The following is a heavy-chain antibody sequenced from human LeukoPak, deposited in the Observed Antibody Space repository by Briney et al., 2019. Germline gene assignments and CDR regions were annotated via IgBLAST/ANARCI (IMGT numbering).Heavy chain of an antibody. V-gene: IGHV3-23*01. CDR3: ARVPDSRYYFDY. CDR1: GLTFSSYA. Sequence: GGSLRLSCAASGLTFSSYAMSWVRQAPGKGLEWVSAISGSGGSTYYADSVKGRFTISRDNSKNTLYLQINSLRAEDTAVYYCARVPDSRYYFDYWGQGTLVTVSS. D-gene: IGHD3-22*01. J-gene: IGHJ4*02. CDR2: ISGSGGST.